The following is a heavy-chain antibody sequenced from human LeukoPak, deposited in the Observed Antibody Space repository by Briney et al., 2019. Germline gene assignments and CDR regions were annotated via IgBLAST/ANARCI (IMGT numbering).Heavy chain of an antibody. Sequence: SETLSLTCTVSGGSISSGGYYWSWIRQPPGKGLEWIGYIYHSGSTYYNPSLKSRVTISVDRSKNQFSLKLSSVTAADTAAYYCARVNVDTAMVDYWGQGTLVTVSS. V-gene: IGHV4-30-2*01. CDR1: GGSISSGGYY. J-gene: IGHJ4*02. CDR2: IYHSGST. D-gene: IGHD5-18*01. CDR3: ARVNVDTAMVDY.